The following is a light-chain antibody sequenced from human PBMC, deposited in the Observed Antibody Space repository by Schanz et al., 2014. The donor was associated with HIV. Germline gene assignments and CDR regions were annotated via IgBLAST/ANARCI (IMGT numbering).Light chain of an antibody. V-gene: IGKV3-15*01. CDR2: GAS. CDR1: QSVNNH. Sequence: ETVLTQSPATLSVSPGERVTLSCRASQSVNNHLAWYQQKPGRAPRLLIYGASIRATGLSARFRGSGSGTEFTLTISGLQSEDFALYYCQQYSDWPPSTFGQGTKVEIK. J-gene: IGKJ2*01. CDR3: QQYSDWPPST.